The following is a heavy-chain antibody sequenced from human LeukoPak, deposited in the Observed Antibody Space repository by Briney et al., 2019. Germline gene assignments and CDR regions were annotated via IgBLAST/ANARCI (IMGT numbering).Heavy chain of an antibody. J-gene: IGHJ4*02. CDR1: GGSISLYY. CDR3: ARGRGPLTY. D-gene: IGHD3-10*01. V-gene: IGHV4-59*01. CDR2: FYDTRSP. Sequence: PSETLSLTCTVSGGSISLYYWSWIRQPPGEGLEWIGYFYDTRSPKYNPSLERRVTISVDMSRNQFSLNLTSVTAADTAVYYCARGRGPLTYWGQGTLATVSS.